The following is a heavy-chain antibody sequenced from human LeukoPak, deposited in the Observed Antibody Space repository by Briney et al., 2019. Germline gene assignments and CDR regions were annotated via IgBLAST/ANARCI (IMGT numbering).Heavy chain of an antibody. CDR3: ARSRGLDLQYYYYMDV. J-gene: IGHJ6*03. Sequence: GGPLRLSCAASGFTFSSYAMHWVRQAPGKGLEYVSTSTSNGGRTYYANSVKGRFTISRDNSKSTLYLHMGSLRPEDMGAYFCARSRGLDLQYYYYMDVWGKGTTVTVSS. V-gene: IGHV3-64*01. CDR1: GFTFSSYA. D-gene: IGHD3-10*01. CDR2: STSNGGRT.